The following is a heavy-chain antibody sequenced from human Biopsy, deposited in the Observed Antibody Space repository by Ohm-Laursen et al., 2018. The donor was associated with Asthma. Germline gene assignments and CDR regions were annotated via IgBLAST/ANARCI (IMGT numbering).Heavy chain of an antibody. V-gene: IGHV4-31*03. J-gene: IGHJ5*01. Sequence: TLSLTCTVSGGSISSGGYYRSWIRQHPGKGLEWIGYIYYSGSTYYNPSLKSRVTISVDTSKNQFSLKLSSVTAADTAVYYCARDLSGYCTSSACYGFDSWGQGTLVTVSS. CDR3: ARDLSGYCTSSACYGFDS. CDR1: GGSISSGGYY. D-gene: IGHD2-8*01. CDR2: IYYSGST.